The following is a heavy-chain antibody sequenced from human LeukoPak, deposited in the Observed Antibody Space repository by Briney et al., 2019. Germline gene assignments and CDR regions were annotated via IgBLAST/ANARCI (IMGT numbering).Heavy chain of an antibody. CDR1: GSTFSSYA. V-gene: IGHV3-23*01. CDR2: ISGSGGST. J-gene: IGHJ4*02. D-gene: IGHD2-15*01. CDR3: AKDTFGYCSGGSCLTPYFDY. Sequence: GGSLRLSCAASGSTFSSYAMSWVRQAPGKGLEWVSAISGSGGSTYYADSVKGRFTISRDNSKNTLYLQMNSLRAEDTTVYYCAKDTFGYCSGGSCLTPYFDYWGQGTLVTVSS.